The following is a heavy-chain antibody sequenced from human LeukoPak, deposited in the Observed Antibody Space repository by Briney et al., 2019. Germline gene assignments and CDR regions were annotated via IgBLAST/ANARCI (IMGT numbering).Heavy chain of an antibody. CDR1: SDSISSYY. CDR3: ARHRYSTSSNYFDY. J-gene: IGHJ4*02. V-gene: IGHV4-59*08. CDR2: ISYSGST. D-gene: IGHD6-13*01. Sequence: SETLSLTCIVSSDSISSYYRSWIRQPPGKGLEWIGSISYSGSTNYNPSLKSPVTLSADTSKNQFSLTLGSVTAADTAMYYCARHRYSTSSNYFDYWGQGTLVTVSS.